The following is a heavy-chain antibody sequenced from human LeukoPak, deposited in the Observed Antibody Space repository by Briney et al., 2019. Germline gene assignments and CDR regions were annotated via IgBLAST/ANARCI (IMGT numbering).Heavy chain of an antibody. V-gene: IGHV4-39*02. Sequence: PSETLSLTCTVSGGSISSSSYYWGWIRQPPGKGLEWIGSIYYSGSTYYNPSLKSRVTISVDTSKNQFSLKLSSVTAADTAVYYCAREEGGYFDYWGQGTLVTVSS. CDR1: GGSISSSSYY. CDR2: IYYSGST. D-gene: IGHD3-16*01. J-gene: IGHJ4*02. CDR3: AREEGGYFDY.